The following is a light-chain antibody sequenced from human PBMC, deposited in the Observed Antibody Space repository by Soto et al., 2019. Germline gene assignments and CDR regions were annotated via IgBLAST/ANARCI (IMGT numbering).Light chain of an antibody. CDR1: QGIGND. CDR2: AAS. J-gene: IGKJ1*01. Sequence: AIQLTQSPTSLSASVGARVTISCRASQGIGNDLAWYQQKPGKAPRLLIFAASNLQSGVPSRFSGSGSGTDFTLTISRLQPEDFATYYCQQSYSTSWTFGQGTKVDIK. V-gene: IGKV1-6*01. CDR3: QQSYSTSWT.